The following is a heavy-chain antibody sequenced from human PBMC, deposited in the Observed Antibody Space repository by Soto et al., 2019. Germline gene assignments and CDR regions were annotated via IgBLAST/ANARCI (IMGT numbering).Heavy chain of an antibody. Sequence: SVKVSCKASGFTFTSSAVQCVRQARGQRLEWIGWIVVGSGNTNYAQKFQERVTITRDMSTSTAYMELSSLRSEDTAVYYCAALRESNYYYYGMDVWGQGTTVAVSS. CDR2: IVVGSGNT. D-gene: IGHD1-26*01. CDR1: GFTFTSSA. J-gene: IGHJ6*02. CDR3: AALRESNYYYYGMDV. V-gene: IGHV1-58*01.